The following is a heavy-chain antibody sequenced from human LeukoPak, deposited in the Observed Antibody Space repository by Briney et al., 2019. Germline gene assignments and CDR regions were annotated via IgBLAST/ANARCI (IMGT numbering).Heavy chain of an antibody. CDR3: ARDQSSSWSNGMDV. J-gene: IGHJ6*02. CDR2: ISSSSTI. D-gene: IGHD6-13*01. V-gene: IGHV3-48*04. Sequence: GGSLRLSCAASGFTFSSYCMRWVRQAPGKLLEWVSYISSSSTIYYADSVKGRFTISRDNAKNSLYLQMNSLRAEDTAVYYCARDQSSSWSNGMDVWGQGTTVTVSS. CDR1: GFTFSSYC.